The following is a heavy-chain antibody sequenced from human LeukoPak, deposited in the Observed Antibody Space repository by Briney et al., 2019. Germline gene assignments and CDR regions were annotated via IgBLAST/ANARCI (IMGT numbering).Heavy chain of an antibody. D-gene: IGHD5-24*01. CDR2: IIPIFGTA. CDR3: ARPAGGMATNPGLY. CDR1: GGTFSSYA. J-gene: IGHJ4*02. V-gene: IGHV1-69*05. Sequence: ASVKVSCKASGGTFSSYAISWVRQAPGQGLEWMGRIIPIFGTANYAQKFQGRVTITTDESTSTAYMELSSLRSEDTAVYYCARPAGGMATNPGLYWGQGTLVTVSS.